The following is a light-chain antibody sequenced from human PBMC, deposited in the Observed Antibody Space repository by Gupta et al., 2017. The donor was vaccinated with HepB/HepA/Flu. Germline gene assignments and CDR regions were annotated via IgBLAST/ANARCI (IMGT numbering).Light chain of an antibody. CDR3: GTWDSSLSVAV. Sequence: QSVLTQPPSVSAAPGQKVTISCSGSSSNIGNNYVSWYQQLPGTAPKVLIYENNKRPSGIPDRFSGSKSGTSATLGITGLQTGDEADYYCGTWDSSLSVAVFGGGTKLTVL. J-gene: IGLJ2*01. CDR2: ENN. V-gene: IGLV1-51*02. CDR1: SSNIGNNY.